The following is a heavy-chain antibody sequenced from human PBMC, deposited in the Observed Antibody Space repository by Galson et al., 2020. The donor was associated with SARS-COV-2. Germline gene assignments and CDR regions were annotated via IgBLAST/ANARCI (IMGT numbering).Heavy chain of an antibody. V-gene: IGHV1-2*02. Sequence: ASVKVPCKPSRYTFTGYYLHWVRQAPGQGQEWVGWISPNSGGTNYAQKFQGRVTMTSDTSISTAYMELSRLRSDDTAVYYCARVPINQYDDSGYYYYFDYWGQGTLVTVSS. CDR2: ISPNSGGT. CDR3: ARVPINQYDDSGYYYYFDY. D-gene: IGHD3-22*01. J-gene: IGHJ4*02. CDR1: RYTFTGYY.